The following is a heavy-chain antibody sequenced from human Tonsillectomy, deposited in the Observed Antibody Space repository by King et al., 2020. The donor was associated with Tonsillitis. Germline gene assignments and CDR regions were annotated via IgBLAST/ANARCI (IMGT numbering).Heavy chain of an antibody. CDR3: ARGTYCSGGNCYSDF. D-gene: IGHD2-15*01. CDR2: ISSSIYI. Sequence: VQLVESGGGLVKPGGSLRLSCAASGFTFSDYSLNWVRQAPGKGREWVSSISSSIYIYYADSVKGRFTISRDNARNSLYLQMNSLRAEDTAVYYCARGTYCSGGNCYSDFWGQGTLVTVSS. V-gene: IGHV3-21*01. CDR1: GFTFSDYS. J-gene: IGHJ4*02.